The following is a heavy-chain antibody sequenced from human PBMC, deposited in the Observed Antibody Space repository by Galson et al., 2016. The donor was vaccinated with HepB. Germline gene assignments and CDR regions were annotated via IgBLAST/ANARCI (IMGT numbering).Heavy chain of an antibody. CDR1: GLPFSATG. CDR2: IRSKPNKYAT. Sequence: SLRLSCAASGLPFSATGFHWVRQAPGKGLEWVGRIRSKPNKYATIYAESVKGRFNISRDDSKNTTYLRMSNLETDDTAVYYCTKHTRGWFDPWGQGTLVTVSS. CDR3: TKHTRGWFDP. V-gene: IGHV3-73*01. D-gene: IGHD1-26*01. J-gene: IGHJ5*02.